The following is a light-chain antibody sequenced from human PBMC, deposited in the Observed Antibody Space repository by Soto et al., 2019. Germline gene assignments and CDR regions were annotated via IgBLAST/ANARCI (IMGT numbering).Light chain of an antibody. J-gene: IGKJ1*01. CDR1: QGISTY. Sequence: DIQLTQSPAFLSASVGDRVTITCRASQGISTYPAWYQQKPGKAPTLLIYAAYTLQSGVPSRFSGSGSGTEFTLTISSLQPEDFATYYCQQLNIYPLTFGQGTKVDSK. V-gene: IGKV1-9*01. CDR3: QQLNIYPLT. CDR2: AAY.